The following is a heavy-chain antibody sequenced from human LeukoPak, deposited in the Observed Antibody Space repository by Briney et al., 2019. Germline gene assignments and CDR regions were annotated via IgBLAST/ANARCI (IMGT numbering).Heavy chain of an antibody. D-gene: IGHD1-20*01. CDR3: AKVTHNWNYDCYYYMDV. V-gene: IGHV3-43*01. CDR2: ISWDGGST. Sequence: GGSLRLSCAASGFTFDDYTMHWVRQAPGKGLEWVSLISWDGGSTYYADSVEGRFTISRDNSENSLYLQMNSLRTEDTALYYCAKVTHNWNYDCYYYMDVWGQGTTVTVSS. CDR1: GFTFDDYT. J-gene: IGHJ6*03.